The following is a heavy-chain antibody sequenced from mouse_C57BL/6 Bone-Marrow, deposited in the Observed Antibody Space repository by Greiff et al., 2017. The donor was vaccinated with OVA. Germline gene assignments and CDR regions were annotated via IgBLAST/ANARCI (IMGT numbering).Heavy chain of an antibody. CDR3: ARKGELAFAY. V-gene: IGHV1-82*01. Sequence: VQLQQSGPELVKPGASVQISCKASGYAFSSSWMNWVKQRPGKGLEWIGRSYPGDGDTNYNGKFKGKATLTADKSSSTAYMQLSSLTSEDSAVYFCARKGELAFAYWGQGTLVTVSA. CDR1: GYAFSSSW. CDR2: SYPGDGDT. J-gene: IGHJ3*01. D-gene: IGHD4-1*01.